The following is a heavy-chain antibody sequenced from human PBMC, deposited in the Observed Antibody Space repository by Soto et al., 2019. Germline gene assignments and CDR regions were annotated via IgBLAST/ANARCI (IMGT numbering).Heavy chain of an antibody. Sequence: QIHLVQSGAEVKKPGASVKVSCKGSGYGFTTYGITWVRQAPGQGLEWMAWISAHNGNTNYAQKLPGRITVTRDTSTSTAYMELRSLRSDDTAGYYCARGRYGDYWGQGALVTVSS. D-gene: IGHD1-1*01. CDR2: ISAHNGNT. V-gene: IGHV1-18*01. CDR3: ARGRYGDY. J-gene: IGHJ4*02. CDR1: GYGFTTYG.